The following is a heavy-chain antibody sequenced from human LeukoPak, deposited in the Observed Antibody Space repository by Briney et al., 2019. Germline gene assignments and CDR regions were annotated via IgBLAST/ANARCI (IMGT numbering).Heavy chain of an antibody. CDR1: GFTFSSSA. J-gene: IGHJ3*01. CDR3: ARSQSGVFDV. CDR2: LNGDGTNI. D-gene: IGHD2-8*01. Sequence: GGSLRLSCAASGFTFSSSAMSWVRQVPGKGLVWVSRLNGDGTNIIYADSVKGRFTISRDNAENTLYLQMNSLRAEDTALYYCARSQSGVFDVWGQGTMVTVSS. V-gene: IGHV3-74*01.